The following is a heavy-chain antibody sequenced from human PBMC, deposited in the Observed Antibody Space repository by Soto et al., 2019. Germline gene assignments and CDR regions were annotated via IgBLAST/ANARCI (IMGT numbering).Heavy chain of an antibody. CDR2: ISGSGGST. CDR1: GGTCSSHG. D-gene: IGHD2-21*01. V-gene: IGHV3-23*01. CDR3: AKGLRWANNWFDP. Sequence: VPWAAAGGTCSSHGMRCVLKTPGKGLEWVSAISGSGGSTYYADSVKGRFTISRDNSKHTLYLQMNSLRAEDTAVYYCAKGLRWANNWFDPWGQGTLVTVSS. J-gene: IGHJ5*02.